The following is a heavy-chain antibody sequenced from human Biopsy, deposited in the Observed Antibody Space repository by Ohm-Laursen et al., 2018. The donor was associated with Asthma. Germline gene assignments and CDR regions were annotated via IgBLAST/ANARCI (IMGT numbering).Heavy chain of an antibody. V-gene: IGHV3-30-3*01. Sequence: RSLRLSCSASGFSFSEFVMHWVRQAPGKGLEWVAVGGSYYDGGLKYYADSVNGRFTVSRDDSKNTLYLQMNSLRPDDTAVYYCARDVMEWYLPAFDFWGQGTLVTVSS. CDR3: ARDVMEWYLPAFDF. CDR2: GGSYYDGGLK. CDR1: GFSFSEFV. J-gene: IGHJ4*02. D-gene: IGHD3-3*01.